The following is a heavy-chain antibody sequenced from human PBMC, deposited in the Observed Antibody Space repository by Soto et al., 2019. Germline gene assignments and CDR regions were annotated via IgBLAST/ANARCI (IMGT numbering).Heavy chain of an antibody. V-gene: IGHV3-49*03. Sequence: GGSLRLSCTASGFTFGDYAMSWFRQAPGKGLEWVGFIRSKAYGGTTEYAASVKGRFTISRDDSKSIAYLQMNSLKTEDTAVYYCTRGGYPIVVVPATFDYWGQGTLVTVSS. CDR2: IRSKAYGGTT. CDR1: GFTFGDYA. CDR3: TRGGYPIVVVPATFDY. D-gene: IGHD2-2*01. J-gene: IGHJ4*02.